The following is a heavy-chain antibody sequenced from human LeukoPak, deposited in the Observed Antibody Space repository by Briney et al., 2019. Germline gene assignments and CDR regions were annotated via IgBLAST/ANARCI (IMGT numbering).Heavy chain of an antibody. CDR2: IKQDGREK. CDR1: GFTFNNYW. Sequence: GGSLRLSCAASGFTFNNYWMSWVRQAPGKGLEWVANIKQDGREKYYVDSVKGRFTISRDNAKNSLYLQMNSLRAEDTAVYFCGSPRRGYWGQGTLVTVSS. V-gene: IGHV3-7*01. J-gene: IGHJ4*02. CDR3: GSPRRGY.